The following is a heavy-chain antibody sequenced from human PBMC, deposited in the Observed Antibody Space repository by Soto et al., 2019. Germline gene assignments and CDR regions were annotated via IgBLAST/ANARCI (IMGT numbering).Heavy chain of an antibody. V-gene: IGHV1-2*02. CDR3: ARAGSSGWYDLDY. CDR1: GYTFTGYY. CDR2: INPNSGGT. D-gene: IGHD6-19*01. Sequence: ASVKVSCKASGYTFTGYYMHWVRQAPGQGLEWMGWINPNSGGTNYAQKFQGRVTMTRDTSISTAYMELSRLRSDDTAVYYCARAGSSGWYDLDYWGQGTLVTVYS. J-gene: IGHJ4*02.